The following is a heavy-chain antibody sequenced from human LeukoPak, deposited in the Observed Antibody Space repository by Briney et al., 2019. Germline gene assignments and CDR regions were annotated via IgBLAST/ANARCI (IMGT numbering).Heavy chain of an antibody. Sequence: GGSLRLSCTASGFTFNDYAMSWLRQAPGKGLEWVGFIRSKAYGGTAGYAASVKGRFTISRDDSKTIAYLQMNSLKTEDTGVYYCTRTPLTGDLYYFDSWGQGTLVTVSS. D-gene: IGHD7-27*01. CDR1: GFTFNDYA. J-gene: IGHJ4*02. CDR2: IRSKAYGGTA. CDR3: TRTPLTGDLYYFDS. V-gene: IGHV3-49*03.